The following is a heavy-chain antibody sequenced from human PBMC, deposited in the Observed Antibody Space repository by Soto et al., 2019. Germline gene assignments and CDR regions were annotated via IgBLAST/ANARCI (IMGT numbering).Heavy chain of an antibody. CDR2: ISAYNGNT. V-gene: IGHV1-18*04. CDR3: ARRSISYSSGWYGGAFDI. D-gene: IGHD6-19*01. CDR1: GYTFTSYG. Sequence: QVQLVQSGAEVKKPGASVKVSCKASGYTFTSYGISWVRQAPGQGLEWMGWISAYNGNTNYAQKLQGRVTMTTDTSTSTAYMELRSLRSDDTAVYYCARRSISYSSGWYGGAFDIWGQGTMVTVSS. J-gene: IGHJ3*02.